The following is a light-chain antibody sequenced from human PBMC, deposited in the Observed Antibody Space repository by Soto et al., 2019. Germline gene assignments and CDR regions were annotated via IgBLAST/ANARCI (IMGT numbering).Light chain of an antibody. CDR2: DAS. V-gene: IGKV3-11*01. CDR1: QSVSSY. J-gene: IGKJ4*01. CDR3: QQRSNWPT. Sequence: EIVLTQSPATLSLSPGERATLSCRASQSVSSYLAWYQQKPGQAPRLLIYDASNRATGIPARFSGSGSGTDFTLTISSLESEDFAVYYCQQRSNWPTLGGGTKVDIK.